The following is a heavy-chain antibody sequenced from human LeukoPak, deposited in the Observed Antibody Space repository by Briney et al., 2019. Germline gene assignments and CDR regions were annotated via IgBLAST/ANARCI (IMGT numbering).Heavy chain of an antibody. CDR1: GGSISSSSYY. CDR2: IYYSGST. V-gene: IGHV4-39*07. CDR3: ARHRIRRIDYYGSGSYYKQGGFDP. D-gene: IGHD3-10*01. Sequence: SDTLSLTCTVSGGSISSSSYYWGWISQPPEKGLEWIGSIYYSGSTYYNPSLKSRVTISVDTSKNQFSLKLSSVTAADTAVYYCARHRIRRIDYYGSGSYYKQGGFDPWGQGTLVTVSS. J-gene: IGHJ5*02.